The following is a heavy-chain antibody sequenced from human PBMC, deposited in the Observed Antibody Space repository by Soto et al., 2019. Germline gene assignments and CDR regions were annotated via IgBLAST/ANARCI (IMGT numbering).Heavy chain of an antibody. V-gene: IGHV3-64*01. D-gene: IGHD2-15*01. J-gene: IGHJ3*02. CDR3: ASVVVVAARVAFDI. Sequence: SGGSLRLSCAASGFTFSDYYMSWIRQAPGKGLEWVSYISNGGSTYYANSVRGRFTISRDNSKNTLYLQMGSLRAEDMAVYYCASVVVVAARVAFDIWGQGTMVTVSS. CDR2: ISNGGST. CDR1: GFTFSDYY.